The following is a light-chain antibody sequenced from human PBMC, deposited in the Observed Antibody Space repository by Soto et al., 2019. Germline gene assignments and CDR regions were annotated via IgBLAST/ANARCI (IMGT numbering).Light chain of an antibody. CDR3: SSYTTSSTLV. J-gene: IGLJ3*02. V-gene: IGLV2-14*01. CDR2: EVS. Sequence: QSALTQPASVSGSPGQSITISCTGTSGDVGGYNYVSWYQQHPSKAPKLMIYEVSNRPSGVSDRSSGSKSGNTASLTISGLQAEDEADYYCSSYTTSSTLVFGGGTKLTVL. CDR1: SGDVGGYNY.